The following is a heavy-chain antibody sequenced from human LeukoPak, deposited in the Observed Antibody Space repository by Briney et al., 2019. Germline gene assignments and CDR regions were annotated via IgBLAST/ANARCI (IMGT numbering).Heavy chain of an antibody. J-gene: IGHJ6*02. Sequence: GGSLRLSCAASGFTFSDYYMDWIRQAPGKGLEWVSSISSSSSYIYYADSVKGRFTISRDNAKNSLYLQMNSLRAEDTAVYYCARDRKVDIVVVPAASANSGYYYYYGMDVWGQGTTVTVSS. D-gene: IGHD2-2*03. CDR2: ISSSSSYI. CDR1: GFTFSDYY. CDR3: ARDRKVDIVVVPAASANSGYYYYYGMDV. V-gene: IGHV3-21*01.